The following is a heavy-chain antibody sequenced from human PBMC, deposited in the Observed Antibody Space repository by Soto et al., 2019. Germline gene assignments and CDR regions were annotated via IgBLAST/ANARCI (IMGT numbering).Heavy chain of an antibody. D-gene: IGHD3-10*01. CDR1: GFTFSSYS. Sequence: GGSLRLSCAASGFTFSSYSMNWVRQAPGKGLEWVSYTSSSGTTIYYADSVKGRFTISRDNAKNSLYLQMNSLRAEDTAVYLCARDRGPFGNDAFDIWGQGTLVTVSS. CDR2: TSSSGTTI. J-gene: IGHJ3*02. CDR3: ARDRGPFGNDAFDI. V-gene: IGHV3-48*01.